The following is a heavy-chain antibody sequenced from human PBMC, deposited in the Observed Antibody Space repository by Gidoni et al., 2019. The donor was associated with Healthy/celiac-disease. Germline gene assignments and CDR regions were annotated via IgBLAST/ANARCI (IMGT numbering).Heavy chain of an antibody. Sequence: EVQLLESGGGLVQPGGSLSLSCAASGFTFSSYAMSWVRQAPGKGLEWVSAISGSGGSTYYADSVKGRFTISRDNSKNTLYLQMNSLRAEDTAVYYCAKDRSTMIVVVNAFDIWGQGTMVTVSS. J-gene: IGHJ3*02. CDR3: AKDRSTMIVVVNAFDI. CDR1: GFTFSSYA. CDR2: ISGSGGST. V-gene: IGHV3-23*01. D-gene: IGHD3-22*01.